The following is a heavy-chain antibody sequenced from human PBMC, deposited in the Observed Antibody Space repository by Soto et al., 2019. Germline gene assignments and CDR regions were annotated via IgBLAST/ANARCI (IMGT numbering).Heavy chain of an antibody. CDR3: ARDLGGNYYAPVDY. Sequence: QVQLVQSGAEVKKPGASVKVSCKASGYTFTSYGISWVRQAPGQGLEWMGWISAYNGNTKYEEKLQGRVTMTTDTSTNQGYMGLRSPISEDTAGYYCARDLGGNYYAPVDYWGQGTLVTVSS. CDR1: GYTFTSYG. J-gene: IGHJ4*02. CDR2: ISAYNGNT. V-gene: IGHV1-18*01. D-gene: IGHD1-26*01.